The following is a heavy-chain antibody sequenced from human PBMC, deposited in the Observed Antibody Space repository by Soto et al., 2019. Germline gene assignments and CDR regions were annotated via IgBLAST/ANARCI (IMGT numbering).Heavy chain of an antibody. CDR3: ARDGIDYGVFDAFDI. Sequence: ASVKVSCKASGYTFTSYAMHWVRQAPGQRLEWMGWINAGNGNTKYSQKFQGRVTITRDTSASTAYMELSSLRSEDTAVYYCARDGIDYGVFDAFDIWGQGTMVTVSS. J-gene: IGHJ3*02. D-gene: IGHD4-17*01. CDR2: INAGNGNT. CDR1: GYTFTSYA. V-gene: IGHV1-3*01.